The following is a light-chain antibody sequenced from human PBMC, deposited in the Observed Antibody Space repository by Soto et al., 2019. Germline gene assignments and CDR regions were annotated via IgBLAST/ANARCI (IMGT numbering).Light chain of an antibody. J-gene: IGLJ1*01. CDR1: SSDVGSYNS. Sequence: QSVLTQPASVSGSPGQSITISCTGTSSDVGSYNSVSWYQQHPGKAPKLMIYGVSNRPSGVSISFSGSKSGNTASLTISGLQAEDEGDYYCSSYTTSASYVFGTGTKVTVL. CDR2: GVS. CDR3: SSYTTSASYV. V-gene: IGLV2-14*01.